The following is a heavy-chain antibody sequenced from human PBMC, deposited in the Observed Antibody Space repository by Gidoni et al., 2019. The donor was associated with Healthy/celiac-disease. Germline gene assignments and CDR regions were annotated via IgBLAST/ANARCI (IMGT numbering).Heavy chain of an antibody. D-gene: IGHD3-22*01. Sequence: QLQLQESGPGLVKSSETLSLTCTVSGGSISSSSYYWGWIRQPPGKGLEWIGSIYYSGSTYYNPSLKSRVTISVDTSKNQFSLKLSSVTAADTAVYYCARHYYDSNLASANWFDPWGQGTLVTVSS. J-gene: IGHJ5*02. CDR3: ARHYYDSNLASANWFDP. V-gene: IGHV4-39*07. CDR2: IYYSGST. CDR1: GGSISSSSYY.